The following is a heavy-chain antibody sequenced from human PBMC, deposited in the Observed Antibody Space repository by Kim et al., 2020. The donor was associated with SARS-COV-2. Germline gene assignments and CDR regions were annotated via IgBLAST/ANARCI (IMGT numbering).Heavy chain of an antibody. V-gene: IGHV1-46*01. CDR3: ARAYGGNSGGGDY. Sequence: ASVKVSCKASGYTFTSYFIQWVRQTPGQGLEWIGIINPRDRSTDFPQKFQGRLTITRDTSTTTVYMELTNLRSEDTAMYFCARAYGGNSGGGDYWGQGTMVTVSS. J-gene: IGHJ4*02. CDR2: INPRDRST. D-gene: IGHD2-21*02. CDR1: GYTFTSYF.